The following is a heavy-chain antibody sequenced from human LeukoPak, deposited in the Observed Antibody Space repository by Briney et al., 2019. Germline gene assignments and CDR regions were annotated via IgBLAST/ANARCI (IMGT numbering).Heavy chain of an antibody. J-gene: IGHJ3*01. Sequence: GGSLRLSCAASGFTFSSYWMSRVRQAPGKGLEWVANIKQDGSEKYYVDSVKGRFTISRDNAKNSLYLQMNSLRAEDTAVYYCARDDKGLGDAFDVWGQGTMVTVSS. CDR3: ARDDKGLGDAFDV. CDR2: IKQDGSEK. V-gene: IGHV3-7*01. D-gene: IGHD3-16*01. CDR1: GFTFSSYW.